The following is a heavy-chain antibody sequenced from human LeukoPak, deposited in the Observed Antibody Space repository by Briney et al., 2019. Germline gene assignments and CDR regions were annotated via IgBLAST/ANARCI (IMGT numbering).Heavy chain of an antibody. D-gene: IGHD3-16*02. CDR3: TTKLYDYVWGSYRYPESSSDAFDI. CDR2: IKSKTDGGTT. V-gene: IGHV3-15*01. CDR1: GFTFSNAW. Sequence: GGSLRLSCAASGFTFSNAWMSWVRQAPGKGLEWVGRIKSKTDGGTTDYAAPVKGRFTISRDDSKNTLYLQMNSLKTEDTAVYYCTTKLYDYVWGSYRYPESSSDAFDIWGQGTMVTVSS. J-gene: IGHJ3*02.